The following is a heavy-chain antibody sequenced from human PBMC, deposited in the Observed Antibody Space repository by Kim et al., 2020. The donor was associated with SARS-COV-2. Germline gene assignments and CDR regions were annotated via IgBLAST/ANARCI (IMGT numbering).Heavy chain of an antibody. CDR1: GGTFSSYA. CDR2: IIPIFGTA. D-gene: IGHD1-26*01. V-gene: IGHV1-69*13. Sequence: SVKVSCKASGGTFSSYAISWVRQAPGQGLEWIGGIIPIFGTANYAQKFQGRVTITADESTSTAYMELSSLRSEDTAVYYCAVGRELLSAYGMDVWGQGTTVTVS. J-gene: IGHJ6*02. CDR3: AVGRELLSAYGMDV.